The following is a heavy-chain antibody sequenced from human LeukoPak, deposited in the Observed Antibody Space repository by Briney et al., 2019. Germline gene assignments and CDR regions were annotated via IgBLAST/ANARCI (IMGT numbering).Heavy chain of an antibody. D-gene: IGHD1-26*01. V-gene: IGHV4-34*01. CDR2: INHSGST. CDR3: ARRFRGIVGATAIGY. CDR1: GGSFSGYY. J-gene: IGHJ4*02. Sequence: PSETLSLTCAVYGGSFSGYYWSWIRQPPGKGLEWIGEINHSGSTNYNPSLKSRVTISVDTSKNQFSLKLSSVTAADTAVYYCARRFRGIVGATAIGYWGQGTLVTVSS.